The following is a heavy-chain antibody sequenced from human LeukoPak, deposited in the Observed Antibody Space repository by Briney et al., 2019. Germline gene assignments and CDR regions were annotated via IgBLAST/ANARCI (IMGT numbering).Heavy chain of an antibody. CDR3: AREGMVAQNYFDY. CDR1: GGTFSSYA. V-gene: IGHV1-69*05. CDR2: IIPIFGTA. J-gene: IGHJ4*02. D-gene: IGHD1-26*01. Sequence: SVKVSCKASGGTFSSYAISWVRQAPGQGLDWMGRIIPIFGTANYAQKFQGRVTITTDESTSTAYMELSSLRSEDTAVYYCAREGMVAQNYFDYWGQGTLVTVSS.